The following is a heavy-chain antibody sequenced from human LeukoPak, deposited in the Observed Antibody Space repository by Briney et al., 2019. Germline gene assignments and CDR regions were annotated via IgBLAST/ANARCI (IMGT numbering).Heavy chain of an antibody. CDR2: IYHGGST. CDR1: GFSISSDYY. CDR3: ARGPYSYDSSGAFDI. D-gene: IGHD3-22*01. V-gene: IGHV4-38-2*02. J-gene: IGHJ3*02. Sequence: SETLSLTCTVSGFSISSDYYWGWIRQPPGKGLGFIGSIYHGGSTNYNPSLKSRVTISVDTSKNQFSLKLSSVTAADTAVYFCARGPYSYDSSGAFDIWGQGTMVTVSS.